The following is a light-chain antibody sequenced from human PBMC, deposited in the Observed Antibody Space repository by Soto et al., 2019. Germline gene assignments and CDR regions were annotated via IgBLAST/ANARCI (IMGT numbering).Light chain of an antibody. CDR2: GAS. V-gene: IGKV3-20*01. CDR1: QSFSSSY. J-gene: IGKJ1*01. CDR3: QQYNNWPWT. Sequence: EFVLTQSPGTLSLSPGERATLSCRASQSFSSSYLAWYQQKPGQAPRLLIYGASSRATGIPDRFSGSGSGTDFTLTISSLQSEDFAVYYCQQYNNWPWTFGQGTKVDIK.